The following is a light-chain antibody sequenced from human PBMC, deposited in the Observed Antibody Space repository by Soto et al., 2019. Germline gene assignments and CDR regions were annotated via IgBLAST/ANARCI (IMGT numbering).Light chain of an antibody. CDR2: GAS. V-gene: IGKV3-20*01. J-gene: IGKJ2*01. CDR3: QQYGSSPVT. Sequence: EIVLTQSPGTLSLSQGERATLSCRASQSVSSSYLAWYQQKPGQAPRLLIYGASSRDTGIPDRFSGSGSGTDFTLTISRLEPEDFAVYYCQQYGSSPVTFGQGTKLEIK. CDR1: QSVSSSY.